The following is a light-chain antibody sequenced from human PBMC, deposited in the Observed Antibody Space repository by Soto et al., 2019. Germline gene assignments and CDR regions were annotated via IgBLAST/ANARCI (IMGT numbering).Light chain of an antibody. Sequence: QSVLTQPPSASGTPGQRVTISCSGSSSNIRSNYIYWYQQPPGTAPKLLIYRNNQWPSGVPDRFSGSKSGTSASLAISGLRSEDEADYYCAAWDDSLSVVVFGGGTKLTVL. CDR3: AAWDDSLSVVV. V-gene: IGLV1-47*01. J-gene: IGLJ2*01. CDR1: SSNIRSNY. CDR2: RNN.